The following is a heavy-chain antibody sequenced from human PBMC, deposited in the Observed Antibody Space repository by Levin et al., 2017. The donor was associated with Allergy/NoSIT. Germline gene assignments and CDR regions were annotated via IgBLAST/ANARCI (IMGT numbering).Heavy chain of an antibody. CDR1: GYTFTGYY. Sequence: GESLKISCQASGYTFTGYYMHWVRQAPGQGLEWMGRINPNSGGTNYAQKFQGRVTMTRDTSISTAYMELSRLRSDDTAVYYCARVRLQFDYWGQGTLVTVSS. CDR3: ARVRLQFDY. D-gene: IGHD2-15*01. CDR2: INPNSGGT. V-gene: IGHV1-2*06. J-gene: IGHJ4*02.